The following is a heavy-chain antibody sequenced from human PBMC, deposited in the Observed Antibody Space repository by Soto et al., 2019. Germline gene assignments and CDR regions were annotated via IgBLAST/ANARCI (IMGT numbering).Heavy chain of an antibody. Sequence: PGGSLRLSCAASGFTFSSYGMHWVRQAPGKGLEWVAVMWYDGSNKYYADSVKGRFTISRDNSKNTLYLQMNSLRAEDTAVYYCARDYDFWSFYYYGMDVWGQGTTVTVSS. CDR2: MWYDGSNK. J-gene: IGHJ6*02. D-gene: IGHD3-3*01. CDR3: ARDYDFWSFYYYGMDV. V-gene: IGHV3-33*01. CDR1: GFTFSSYG.